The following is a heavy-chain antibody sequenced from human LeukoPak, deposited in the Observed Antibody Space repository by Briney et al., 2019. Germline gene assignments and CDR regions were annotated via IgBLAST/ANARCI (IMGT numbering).Heavy chain of an antibody. CDR3: AKQVLVAAAN. Sequence: GGSLRLSCAASGFMFTTYWMTWVRQAPGKGPEWVANIKPDGSETYYVDSVKGRFTISRDNTKSLLYLQMNSLRGEDAAVYYCAKQVLVAAANWGQGTLVTVSS. V-gene: IGHV3-7*03. D-gene: IGHD2-15*01. CDR1: GFMFTTYW. J-gene: IGHJ4*02. CDR2: IKPDGSET.